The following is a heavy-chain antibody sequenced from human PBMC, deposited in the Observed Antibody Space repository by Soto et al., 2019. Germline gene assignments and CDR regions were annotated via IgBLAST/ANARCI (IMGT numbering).Heavy chain of an antibody. Sequence: QVQLVQSGAEVKKPGSSVKVSCKASGGTFSSYAISWVRQAPGQGLEWMGGIIPSFGTANYAQKFQGRVTITADESTSTAYMELSSLRSEDTAVYYCAREQAWFGELYRSYYYYYGMDVWGQGTTVTVSS. CDR3: AREQAWFGELYRSYYYYYGMDV. CDR2: IIPSFGTA. J-gene: IGHJ6*02. V-gene: IGHV1-69*01. D-gene: IGHD3-10*01. CDR1: GGTFSSYA.